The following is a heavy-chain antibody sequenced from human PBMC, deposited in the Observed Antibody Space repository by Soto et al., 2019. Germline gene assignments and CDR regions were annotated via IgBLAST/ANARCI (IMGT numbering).Heavy chain of an antibody. CDR2: ISAYNGNT. D-gene: IGHD4-17*01. CDR1: GYTFTNFN. CDR3: ARDYGDYYFDL. J-gene: IGHJ2*01. Sequence: QVHLVQSGAEVKKPGASVKVSCKASGYTFTNFNINWVRQAPGQGLEWMGWISAYNGNTNYAQKLQGRVTMTTDTATSTAYMELRSLRSDDTAVYYCARDYGDYYFDLWGRGTLVTVSS. V-gene: IGHV1-18*01.